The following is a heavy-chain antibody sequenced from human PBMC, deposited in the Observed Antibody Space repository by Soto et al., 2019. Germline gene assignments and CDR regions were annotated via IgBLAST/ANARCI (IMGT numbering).Heavy chain of an antibody. J-gene: IGHJ3*02. CDR2: IYSGGST. Sequence: EVQLVESGGGLIQPGGSLRLSCAASGFTISSHYMSWVRQAPGKGLEWVSIIYSGGSTYYADSVKGRFTISRDNSKNTLYLQMNSLRNEDTAVYYCARYCSGGSCYSNYAFDMWGQGTMVTVSS. V-gene: IGHV3-53*01. D-gene: IGHD2-15*01. CDR1: GFTISSHY. CDR3: ARYCSGGSCYSNYAFDM.